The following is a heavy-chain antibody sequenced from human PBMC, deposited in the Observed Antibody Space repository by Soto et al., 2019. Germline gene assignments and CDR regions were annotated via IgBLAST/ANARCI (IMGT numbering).Heavy chain of an antibody. D-gene: IGHD6-19*01. J-gene: IGHJ4*02. Sequence: QLQLQESGSGLVKPSQTLSLTCAVSGGSISSGGYSWSWIRQPPGKGLEWIGYIYHSGSTYYNPSLQSRVTISVDRSKNQFSLKLCSVTAADTAVYYCARAGGLGAVAVDYWGQGTLVTVSS. CDR3: ARAGGLGAVAVDY. CDR1: GGSISSGGYS. V-gene: IGHV4-30-2*01. CDR2: IYHSGST.